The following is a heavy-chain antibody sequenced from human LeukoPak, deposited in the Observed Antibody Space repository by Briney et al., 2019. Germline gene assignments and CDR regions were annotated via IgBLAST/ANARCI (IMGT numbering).Heavy chain of an antibody. CDR1: GFTFSNYG. J-gene: IGHJ4*02. CDR2: ISGSGANT. V-gene: IGHV3-23*01. CDR3: ARGESAYYFDY. Sequence: GGSLRLSCAASGFTFSNYGMSWVRQAPGKGLEWVSVISGSGANTYYADSVKGRFTISRDNSKNTLYLQVNSLRAEDTAVYYCARGESAYYFDYWGQGTLVTVSS. D-gene: IGHD3-10*01.